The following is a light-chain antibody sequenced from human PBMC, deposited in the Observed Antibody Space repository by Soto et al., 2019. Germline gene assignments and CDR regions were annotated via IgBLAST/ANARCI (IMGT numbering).Light chain of an antibody. CDR2: GAF. V-gene: IGKV3-11*01. CDR1: QSVSSN. J-gene: IGKJ5*01. Sequence: EIVMSQSPVTLSVYPGERVTLSCRASQSVSSNLAWYQQKPGQAPSLLIYGAFTRATGIPARFSGSGSGTNFTLTISSLEPEDFAVYYCQQRRSWQVTFGQGTRLEIK. CDR3: QQRRSWQVT.